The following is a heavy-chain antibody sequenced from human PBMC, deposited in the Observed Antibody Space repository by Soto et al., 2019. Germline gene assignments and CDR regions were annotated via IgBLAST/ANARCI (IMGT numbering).Heavy chain of an antibody. D-gene: IGHD5-12*01. J-gene: IGHJ4*02. CDR1: WFSVSSTY. V-gene: IGHV3-53*01. CDR2: LSDGGSS. CDR3: ARDYASGGYDY. Sequence: GGSLRLSCAASWFSVSSTYMSWVRQAPGKGLEWVSTLSDGGSSHYADSVTGRFSVSRDNSKNTLYLQMNGLRADDTAIYYCARDYASGGYDYRGQGTQVTVSS.